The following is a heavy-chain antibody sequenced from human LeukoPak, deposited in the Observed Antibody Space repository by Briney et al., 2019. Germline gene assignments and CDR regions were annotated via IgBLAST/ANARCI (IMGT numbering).Heavy chain of an antibody. CDR2: IYSDNT. V-gene: IGHV3-53*01. CDR1: GFTVSTNS. Sequence: GGSLRLSCTVSGFTVSTNSMSWVRQAPGKGLDWVSFIYSDNTHYSDSVKGRFTISRDNSKNTLYLQMNSLRAEDTAVYYCARRAGAYSHPYDYWGQGTLVTVSS. CDR3: ARRAGAYSHPYDY. D-gene: IGHD4/OR15-4a*01. J-gene: IGHJ4*02.